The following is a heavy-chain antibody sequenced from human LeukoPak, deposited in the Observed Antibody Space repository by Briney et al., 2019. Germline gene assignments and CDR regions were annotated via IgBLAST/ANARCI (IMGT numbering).Heavy chain of an antibody. CDR1: GLTFSSYG. V-gene: IGHV3-30*02. CDR2: IRYDGSNK. CDR3: AKGDFSGSFQTGFDY. Sequence: GGSLRLSCAASGLTFSSYGMHWVRQAPGKGLEWVAFIRYDGSNKYYADSVKGRFTISRDNSKNTLYLQMNSLRAEDTAVYYCAKGDFSGSFQTGFDYWGQGTLVTVSS. D-gene: IGHD1-26*01. J-gene: IGHJ4*02.